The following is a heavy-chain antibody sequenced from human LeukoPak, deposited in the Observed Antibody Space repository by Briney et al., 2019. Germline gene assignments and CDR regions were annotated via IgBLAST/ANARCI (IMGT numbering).Heavy chain of an antibody. CDR2: IYSGGST. V-gene: IGHV3-53*01. CDR3: ARLPTLWNFDY. CDR1: GLTFSSHW. J-gene: IGHJ4*02. Sequence: GGSLRLSCAASGLTFSSHWMHWVRQAPGKGLEWVSVIYSGGSTYYADSVKGRFTISRDNSKNTLYLQMNSLRAEDTAVYYCARLPTLWNFDYWGQGTLVTVSS. D-gene: IGHD3-10*01.